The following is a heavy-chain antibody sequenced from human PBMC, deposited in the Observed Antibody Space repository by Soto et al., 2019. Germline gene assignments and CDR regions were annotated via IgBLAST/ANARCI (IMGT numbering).Heavy chain of an antibody. Sequence: PSETLSLTCTVSGVYVSSSSDYWGWIRKPPGKGLEWIGTIYYTGSTSYSPSLKSRVTISVDTSKTQFSLNLKSVTAADTAVYYCAGRRAGDYYFDYWGQGNLVTVSS. D-gene: IGHD1-26*01. CDR1: GVYVSSSSDY. CDR2: IYYTGST. CDR3: AGRRAGDYYFDY. V-gene: IGHV4-39*01. J-gene: IGHJ4*02.